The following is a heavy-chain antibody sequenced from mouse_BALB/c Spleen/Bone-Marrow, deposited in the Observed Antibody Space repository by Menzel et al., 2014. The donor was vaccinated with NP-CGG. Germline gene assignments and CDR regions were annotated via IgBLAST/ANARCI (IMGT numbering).Heavy chain of an antibody. CDR3: SRVAYDNVYFDY. D-gene: IGHD2-12*01. CDR1: GITFSNYG. J-gene: IGHJ2*01. Sequence: DVKLVESGGGLVQPGGSLKLSCAASGITFSNYGMSWIRQTPDKRLELVATINRNGGSSYYPDSVKGRFTLSRDNANNTLYLQMSSLRSEDTDMCYCSRVAYDNVYFDYWGQGTTLTVSS. CDR2: INRNGGSS. V-gene: IGHV5-6-3*01.